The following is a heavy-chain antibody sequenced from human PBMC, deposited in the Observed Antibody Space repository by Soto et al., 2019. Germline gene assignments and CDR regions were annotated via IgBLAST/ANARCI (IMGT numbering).Heavy chain of an antibody. D-gene: IGHD3-10*01. CDR2: ISGSGGST. Sequence: EVQLLESGGGLVQPGGSLRLSCAASGFTFSSYAMSWVRQAPGKGLEWVSAISGSGGSTYYADSVKGRFTISRDNSKNTLYLQRNRLTAEDTAVYYCGKDVELLWIGELYRVNAFDIWGQGTMVTVSS. CDR3: GKDVELLWIGELYRVNAFDI. CDR1: GFTFSSYA. V-gene: IGHV3-23*01. J-gene: IGHJ3*02.